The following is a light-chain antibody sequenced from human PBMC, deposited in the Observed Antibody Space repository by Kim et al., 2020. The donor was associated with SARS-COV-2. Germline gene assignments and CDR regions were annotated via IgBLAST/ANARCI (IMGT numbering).Light chain of an antibody. V-gene: IGKV1D-8*01. CDR3: QQYYTFPFT. Sequence: GDRVTINCRVSQGISTYLAWYQQKPGKAPALLIYGASTLKGGVPSRFSGSRSGTDYTLTISCLQSEDFATYYCQQYYTFPFTFGQGTKLEI. CDR2: GAS. J-gene: IGKJ2*01. CDR1: QGISTY.